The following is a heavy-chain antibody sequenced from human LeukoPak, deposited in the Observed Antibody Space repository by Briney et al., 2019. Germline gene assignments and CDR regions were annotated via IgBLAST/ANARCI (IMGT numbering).Heavy chain of an antibody. D-gene: IGHD2-15*01. J-gene: IGHJ4*02. Sequence: ASVTVSCKGSGYTFTDYYLHWVRQAPGQGLEWVGYINPRDGGTSSPPNFRGRGTMTTDASSSTVYMELSRLTSDDTAIYYCAREGNGLLSKDLDYWGQGTLVTVSS. CDR1: GYTFTDYY. CDR3: AREGNGLLSKDLDY. V-gene: IGHV1-2*02. CDR2: INPRDGGT.